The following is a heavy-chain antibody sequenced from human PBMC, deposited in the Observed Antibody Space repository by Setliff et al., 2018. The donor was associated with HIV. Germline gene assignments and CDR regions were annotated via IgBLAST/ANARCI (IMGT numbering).Heavy chain of an antibody. V-gene: IGHV3-30*02. CDR2: IRYDDTFK. CDR3: AKVLPSHTDGAFDI. CDR1: GFTFSTYG. D-gene: IGHD4-17*01. J-gene: IGHJ3*02. Sequence: LRLSCAASGFTFSTYGMHWVRQAPGKGLEWVAFIRYDDTFKHYVDSVKGRFTISRDNSKNTVSLQMNSLRVEDTAVYYCAKVLPSHTDGAFDIWGQGTMVTVSS.